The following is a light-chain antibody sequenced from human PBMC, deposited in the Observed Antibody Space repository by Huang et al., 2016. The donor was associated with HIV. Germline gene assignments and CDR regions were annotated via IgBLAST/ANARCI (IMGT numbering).Light chain of an antibody. CDR1: ESILRN. Sequence: VMTQSPATLSVSPGERDTLTCRASESILRNLAWYQQRPGQPPRLLIDGASVRLPGIPDRFRGSGSGTEFSLTISSLQSEDFAVYYCQQYNKWLPYTYGQGTKLEIK. J-gene: IGKJ2*01. CDR2: GAS. V-gene: IGKV3-15*01. CDR3: QQYNKWLPYT.